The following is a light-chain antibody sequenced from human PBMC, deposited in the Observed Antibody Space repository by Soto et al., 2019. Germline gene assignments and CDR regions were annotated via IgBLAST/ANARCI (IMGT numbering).Light chain of an antibody. CDR3: SSYTSSSPYV. J-gene: IGLJ1*01. Sequence: QSALTQPASVSGSPGQSITISCTGTSSDVGGYNYVSWYQQHPGKAPKLMIYDVSNRPSGVSNRFSGSKSGNTASLTISWVQAEDEADYYCSSYTSSSPYVFGTGTKVTVL. CDR2: DVS. V-gene: IGLV2-14*01. CDR1: SSDVGGYNY.